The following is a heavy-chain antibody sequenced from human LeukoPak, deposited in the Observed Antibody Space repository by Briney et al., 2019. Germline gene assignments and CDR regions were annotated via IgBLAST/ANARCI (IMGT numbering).Heavy chain of an antibody. CDR2: FDPEDGET. J-gene: IGHJ4*02. D-gene: IGHD3-22*01. CDR3: ARDDPGYDSSGYSGG. V-gene: IGHV1-24*01. Sequence: ASVKVSCKVSGYTLTELSMHWVRQAPGKGLEWMGGFDPEDGETIYAQKFQGRVTITADESTSTAYMELSSLRSEDTAVYYCARDDPGYDSSGYSGGWGQGTLVTVSS. CDR1: GYTLTELS.